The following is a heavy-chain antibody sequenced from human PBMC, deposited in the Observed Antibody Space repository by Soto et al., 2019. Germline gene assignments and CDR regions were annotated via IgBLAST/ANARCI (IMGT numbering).Heavy chain of an antibody. V-gene: IGHV4-34*01. Sequence: GSLRLSCAASGFTFSSYAMSWIRQPPGKGLEWIGEINHSGSTNYNPSLKSRVTISVDTSKNQFSLKLSSVTAADTAVYYCARGRKRTYADLVPAATGHRPGYYYYGMDVWGQGTTVTVSS. CDR2: INHSGST. CDR3: ARGRKRTYADLVPAATGHRPGYYYYGMDV. D-gene: IGHD2-2*01. J-gene: IGHJ6*02. CDR1: GFTFSSYA.